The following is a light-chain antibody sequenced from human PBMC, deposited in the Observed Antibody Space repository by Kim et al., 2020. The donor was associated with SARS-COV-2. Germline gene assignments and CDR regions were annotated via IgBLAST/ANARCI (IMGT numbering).Light chain of an antibody. CDR1: HTIITY. Sequence: ASVGDSVTITWRASHTIITYLTWYQQKPGKAPKLLIYATSNLQSGVPSRFSGRASGTDFILTISSLQPEDSATYYCQQSYSSVWTFGQGTKVDIK. CDR2: ATS. V-gene: IGKV1-39*01. J-gene: IGKJ1*01. CDR3: QQSYSSVWT.